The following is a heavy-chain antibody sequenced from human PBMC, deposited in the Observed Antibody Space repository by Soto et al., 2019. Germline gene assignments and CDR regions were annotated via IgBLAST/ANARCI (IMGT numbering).Heavy chain of an antibody. CDR1: RGSVSSDSHS. V-gene: IGHV4-61*01. D-gene: IGHD3-22*01. CDR2: IYYSGST. Sequence: ETLSLTCSVSRGSVSSDSHSWSWIRQPPGKGLEWIGYIYYSGSTDYNPSLKSRITISVDTSKNQFSLKLSSVTAADTAVYYCARVTSFYFDTSGSAAPDAFDIWGQGTMVTVSS. CDR3: ARVTSFYFDTSGSAAPDAFDI. J-gene: IGHJ3*02.